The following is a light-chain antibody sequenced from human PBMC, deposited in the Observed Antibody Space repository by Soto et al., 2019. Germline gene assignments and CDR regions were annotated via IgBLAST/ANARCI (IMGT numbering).Light chain of an antibody. CDR2: RNN. CDR3: AVWDDSLSGVV. J-gene: IGLJ2*01. Sequence: QSVLTQPPSASGTPEERVTISCSGSSSNIGSNYVYWYQQLPGTAPKVLIYRNNQRPSGVPDRFSGSKSGTSASLAISGLRSEDEADYYCAVWDDSLSGVVFGGGTKLTVL. CDR1: SSNIGSNY. V-gene: IGLV1-47*01.